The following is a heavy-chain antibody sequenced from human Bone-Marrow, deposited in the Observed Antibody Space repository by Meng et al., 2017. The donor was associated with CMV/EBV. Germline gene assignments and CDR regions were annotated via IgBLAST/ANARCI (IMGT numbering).Heavy chain of an antibody. Sequence: GGSLRLSCAASGFTFRSYAMSWVRQAPGKGLEWVSAISGSGGTIYYADSVKGRFTISRDNAKNSLYLQMNNLRADDTAVYYCTRVKGWSPYYSDYGMDVWGQGTTVTVSS. CDR2: ISGSGGTI. D-gene: IGHD3-3*01. CDR3: TRVKGWSPYYSDYGMDV. V-gene: IGHV3-23*01. J-gene: IGHJ6*02. CDR1: GFTFRSYA.